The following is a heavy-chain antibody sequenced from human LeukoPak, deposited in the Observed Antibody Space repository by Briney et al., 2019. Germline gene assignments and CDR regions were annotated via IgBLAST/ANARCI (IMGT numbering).Heavy chain of an antibody. D-gene: IGHD4-11*01. CDR1: GGSTSNFY. J-gene: IGHJ5*02. CDR2: IYYSGST. V-gene: IGHV4-59*01. CDR3: ARMTTVTRFDP. Sequence: SETLSLTCTVSGGSTSNFYWSWIRQPPGKGLEWIGYIYYSGSTNYNPSLKSRVTISVDTSKNQFSLKLSSVTAADTAVYYCARMTTVTRFDPWGQGTLVTVSS.